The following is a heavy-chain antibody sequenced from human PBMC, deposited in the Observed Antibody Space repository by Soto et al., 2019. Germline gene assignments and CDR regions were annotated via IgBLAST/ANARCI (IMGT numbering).Heavy chain of an antibody. J-gene: IGHJ3*02. D-gene: IGHD3-22*01. V-gene: IGHV4-30-4*01. Sequence: QVQLQESGPGLVKPSQSLSLTCAVSGGSITSDDYYWSWIRQPPGRGLEWIGYIFYSGSTHYNPSLKSRFIISLDTSKKQVSLKLSSVTAADTAVYYCARVAAGATSYYSGSGYDDPSDIWGQGTMVTVSS. CDR2: IFYSGST. CDR3: ARVAAGATSYYSGSGYDDPSDI. CDR1: GGSITSDDYY.